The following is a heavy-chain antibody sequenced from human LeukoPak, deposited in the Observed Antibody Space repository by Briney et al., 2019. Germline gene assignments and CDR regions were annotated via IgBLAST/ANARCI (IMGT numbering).Heavy chain of an antibody. D-gene: IGHD4-11*01. J-gene: IGHJ4*02. V-gene: IGHV4-39*07. CDR1: GGSISSSSYY. CDR3: ATYTVTPRLHFDY. Sequence: SETLSLTCTVSGGSISSSSYYWGWIRQPPGKGLEWIGSIYYSGSTYYNPSLKSRVTISVDTSKNQFSLRLSSVIAADTAVYYCATYTVTPRLHFDYWGQGTLVTVSS. CDR2: IYYSGST.